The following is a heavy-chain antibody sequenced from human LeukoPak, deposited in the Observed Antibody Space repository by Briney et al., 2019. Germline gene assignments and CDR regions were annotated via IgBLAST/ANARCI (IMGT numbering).Heavy chain of an antibody. CDR2: IYPGDFDT. D-gene: IGHD4-17*01. Sequence: GESLKISCKGSGYSFASYWIAWVRQMPGKGLEWMGIIYPGDFDTRYSPSFQGQVTISADKSISTAYLQWSSLKASDTAVYYCARRAVTTGYFDYWGQGSLVTVSS. J-gene: IGHJ4*02. V-gene: IGHV5-51*01. CDR3: ARRAVTTGYFDY. CDR1: GYSFASYW.